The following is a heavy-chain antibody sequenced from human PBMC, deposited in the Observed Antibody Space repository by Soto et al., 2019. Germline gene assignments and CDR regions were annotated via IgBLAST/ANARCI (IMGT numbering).Heavy chain of an antibody. CDR2: IYHTGIT. CDR3: ARDAYNTYYDILTGPRGNAFDI. CDR1: GDSISSVNW. J-gene: IGHJ3*02. V-gene: IGHV4-4*02. Sequence: KPSETLSLTCAVSGDSISSVNWWSWVRQSPGQGLEWIGDIYHTGITNYNPSLQSRVTISVDKSKNEFSLNLTSVTAADTAVYYCARDAYNTYYDILTGPRGNAFDIWGQGTMVTVSS. D-gene: IGHD3-9*01.